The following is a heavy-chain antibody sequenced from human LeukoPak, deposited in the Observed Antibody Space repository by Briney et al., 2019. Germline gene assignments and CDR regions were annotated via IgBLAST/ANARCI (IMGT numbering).Heavy chain of an antibody. D-gene: IGHD4-17*01. CDR3: ARLYGDHGAFDI. CDR2: IYYSGST. Sequence: PSETLSLTRTVSGGSISSYYWSWIRQPPGKGLEWIGYIYYSGSTNYNPSLKSRVTISVDTSKNQFSLKLSSVTAADTAVYYCARLYGDHGAFDIWGQGTMVTVSS. J-gene: IGHJ3*02. V-gene: IGHV4-59*08. CDR1: GGSISSYY.